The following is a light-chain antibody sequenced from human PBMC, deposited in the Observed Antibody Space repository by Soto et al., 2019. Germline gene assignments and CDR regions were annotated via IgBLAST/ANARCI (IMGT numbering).Light chain of an antibody. V-gene: IGKV3-20*01. J-gene: IGKJ4*01. Sequence: EIVLTLSPGTLSLSPGERATLSCRASQSVTSNYLAWYQQTPGQAPRLLFFGASIRATGIPDRFSGSGSGTDFTLTISRLEPEDFAVYYCQQYDISLSFGGGSKVDI. CDR3: QQYDISLS. CDR2: GAS. CDR1: QSVTSNY.